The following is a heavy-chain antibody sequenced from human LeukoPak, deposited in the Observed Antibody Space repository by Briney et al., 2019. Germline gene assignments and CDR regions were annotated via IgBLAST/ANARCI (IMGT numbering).Heavy chain of an antibody. CDR3: ARDRYSGYDGFGAFDI. J-gene: IGHJ3*02. Sequence: SETLSLTCTVSGDSITSGSYYWGWIRQPPGRGLEWIGSIYYSGNTYYNPSLKSRVTISVDTSKNQFSLKLSSVTAADTAVYYCARDRYSGYDGFGAFDIWGQGTMVTVSS. V-gene: IGHV4-39*07. CDR2: IYYSGNT. D-gene: IGHD5-12*01. CDR1: GDSITSGSYY.